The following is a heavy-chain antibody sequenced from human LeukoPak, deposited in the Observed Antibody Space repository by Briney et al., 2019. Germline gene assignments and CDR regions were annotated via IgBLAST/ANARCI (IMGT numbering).Heavy chain of an antibody. V-gene: IGHV3-7*01. CDR1: GFTFSSSW. J-gene: IGHJ4*02. CDR2: IKEDGSEK. CDR3: ATDVGAD. Sequence: GGSLRLSCAASGFTFSSSWMTWVRQTPGKGLEWVANIKEDGSEKYYVDSAKGRFTISRDNAKNSLYLQMNSLRAEDTALYYCATDVGADWGQGTLATVSS.